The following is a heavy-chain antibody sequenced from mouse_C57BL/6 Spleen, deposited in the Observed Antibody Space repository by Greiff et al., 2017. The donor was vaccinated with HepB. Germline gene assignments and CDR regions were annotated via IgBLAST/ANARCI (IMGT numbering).Heavy chain of an antibody. V-gene: IGHV3-6*01. CDR2: ISYDGSN. D-gene: IGHD2-4*01. J-gene: IGHJ3*01. Sequence: EVKLEESGPGLVKPSQSLSLTCSVTGYSITSGYYWNWIRQFPGNKLEWMGYISYDGSNNYNPSLKNRISITRDTSKNQIFLKLNSVTTEDTATYYCARIYYDSPWFAYWGQGTLVTVSA. CDR3: ARIYYDSPWFAY. CDR1: GYSITSGYY.